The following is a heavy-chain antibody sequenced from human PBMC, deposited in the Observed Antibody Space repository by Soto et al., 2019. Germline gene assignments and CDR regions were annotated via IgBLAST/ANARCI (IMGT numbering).Heavy chain of an antibody. V-gene: IGHV4-34*01. CDR1: GGSFSGFF. CDR2: VNHGGST. Sequence: PAETLSLTCAVSGGSFSGFFWGWIRQPPGKGLEWIGEVNHGGSTNYNPSLKSRVTISSDTSKNHFSLTLRSVTAADTAVYYCARAAVAAGGPFDKWCQGALVTVSS. CDR3: ARAAVAAGGPFDK. D-gene: IGHD2-15*01. J-gene: IGHJ4*02.